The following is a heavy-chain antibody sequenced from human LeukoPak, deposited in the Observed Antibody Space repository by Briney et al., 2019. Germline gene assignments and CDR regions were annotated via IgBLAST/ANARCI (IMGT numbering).Heavy chain of an antibody. J-gene: IGHJ4*02. Sequence: PGGSLRLSCAASGFTFSTSAMSWVRQAPGKGLEWVSAINGGGDNTYYAESVKGRFTISRDNSKNTLFLQMNTLRAEDTVVYYCAKGAAGVNRVFDYWGQGTLVTVSS. D-gene: IGHD6-19*01. CDR1: GFTFSTSA. CDR2: INGGGDNT. CDR3: AKGAAGVNRVFDY. V-gene: IGHV3-23*01.